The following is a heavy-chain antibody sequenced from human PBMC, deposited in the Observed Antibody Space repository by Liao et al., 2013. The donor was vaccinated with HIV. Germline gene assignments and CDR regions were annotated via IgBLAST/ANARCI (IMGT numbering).Heavy chain of an antibody. D-gene: IGHD3-22*01. V-gene: IGHV4-61*02. Sequence: QVQLQESGPGLVKPSQTLSVTCTVSGGSISSGSYYWSWIRQPAGKGLEWIGRVYSSGSTKYNPSLKSRVAISVDTSKNQFSLKLSSVTAADTAVYFCARGLPLDSSGYYYWDLWGQGTLVTVSS. CDR1: GGSISSGSYY. J-gene: IGHJ5*02. CDR2: VYSSGST. CDR3: ARGLPLDSSGYYYWDL.